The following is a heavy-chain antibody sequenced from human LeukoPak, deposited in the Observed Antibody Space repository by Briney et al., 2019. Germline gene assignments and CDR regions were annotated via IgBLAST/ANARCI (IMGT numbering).Heavy chain of an antibody. CDR3: AKDGKGYCSRDSCYLNTDY. D-gene: IGHD2-2*01. J-gene: IGHJ4*02. Sequence: GGSLRLSCAASGFTFSRYAMTWVRQAPGKGLEWVSAISGGGTDTYYADPVKGRFTMSRDNSKNTVYLQMNGLRAEDTAVYYCAKDGKGYCSRDSCYLNTDYWGQGTLVAVSS. V-gene: IGHV3-23*01. CDR2: ISGGGTDT. CDR1: GFTFSRYA.